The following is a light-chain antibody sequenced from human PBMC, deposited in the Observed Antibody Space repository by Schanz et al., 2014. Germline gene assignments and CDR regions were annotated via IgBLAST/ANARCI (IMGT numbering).Light chain of an antibody. Sequence: QSALTQPASVSASPGQSITISCTGTSSDVGIYNLVSWYQQHPGRAPKLMIYEVTKRPSGVSIRFSGSKSGNTASLTISGLQAEDEADYYCQSYDSSLSEWVFGGGTKVTVL. CDR1: SSDVGIYNL. CDR2: EVT. J-gene: IGLJ3*02. CDR3: QSYDSSLSEWV. V-gene: IGLV2-23*02.